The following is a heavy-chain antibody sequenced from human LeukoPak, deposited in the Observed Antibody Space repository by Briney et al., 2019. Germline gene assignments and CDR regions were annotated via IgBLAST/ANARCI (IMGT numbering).Heavy chain of an antibody. CDR1: GFTFSSYE. D-gene: IGHD2-15*01. CDR3: ASGYCSGGSCYSG. J-gene: IGHJ4*02. V-gene: IGHV3-48*03. Sequence: PGGSLRLSCAASGFTFSSYEMNWVRQAPGKGLERVSYISSSGSTIYYADSVKGRFTISRDNAKNSLYLQMNSLRAEDTAVYYCASGYCSGGSCYSGWGQGTLVTVSS. CDR2: ISSSGSTI.